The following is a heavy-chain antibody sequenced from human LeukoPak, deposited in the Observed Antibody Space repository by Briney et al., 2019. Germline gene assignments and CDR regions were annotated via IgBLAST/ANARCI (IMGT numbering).Heavy chain of an antibody. J-gene: IGHJ6*02. CDR1: GFTLSDYD. Sequence: GGSLRLSCAASGFTLSDYDMHWVRQPTGKGLEWVSGIGTAGDTYYPGSVKGRFTISRENAKNSLYLQMNSLRAGDTAVYYCARAYGSGSSQKNYYYYGIHVWGQGTTVTVSS. CDR2: IGTAGDT. V-gene: IGHV3-13*01. CDR3: ARAYGSGSSQKNYYYYGIHV. D-gene: IGHD3-10*01.